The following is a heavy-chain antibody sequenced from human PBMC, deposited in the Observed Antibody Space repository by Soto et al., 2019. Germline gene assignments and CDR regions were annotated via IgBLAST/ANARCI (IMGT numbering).Heavy chain of an antibody. D-gene: IGHD1-26*01. V-gene: IGHV1-18*04. CDR3: AREDLGSLGAFDI. Sequence: ASVKVSFMASGYSFASYVTSWVRQAPGQGLEWMGWISAYNGNTNYAQKLQGRVTMTTDTSTSTAYMELRSLRSDDTAVYYCAREDLGSLGAFDIWGQGTMVTVSS. CDR1: GYSFASYV. J-gene: IGHJ3*02. CDR2: ISAYNGNT.